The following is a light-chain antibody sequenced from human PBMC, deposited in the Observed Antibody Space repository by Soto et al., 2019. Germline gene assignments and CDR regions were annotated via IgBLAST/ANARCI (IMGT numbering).Light chain of an antibody. Sequence: DVQMTQSPSSLSASVGDRVTITCRASQGIRHYLAWYQQKPGKVPKLLIYAASTMQSGVPSRFSGSGSGTDFTLTISSLQPEDVATYYCQKYNSGPPVTIGGGTKVEIK. J-gene: IGKJ4*01. CDR2: AAS. V-gene: IGKV1-27*01. CDR3: QKYNSGPPVT. CDR1: QGIRHY.